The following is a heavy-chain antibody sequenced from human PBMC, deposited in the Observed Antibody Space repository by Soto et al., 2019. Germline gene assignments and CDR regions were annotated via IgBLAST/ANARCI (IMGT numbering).Heavy chain of an antibody. V-gene: IGHV4-59*08. CDR3: AGRSYYDILTGYLTSGYYYYYMDV. J-gene: IGHJ6*03. D-gene: IGHD3-9*01. CDR1: GGSISSYY. CDR2: IYYGGST. Sequence: PSETLSLTCTVSGGSISSYYWSWIRQPPGKGLEWIGYIYYGGSTNYNPSLKSRVTISVDTSKNQFSLKLSTVTAADTAVYYCAGRSYYDILTGYLTSGYYYYYMDVWGKGTTVTVSS.